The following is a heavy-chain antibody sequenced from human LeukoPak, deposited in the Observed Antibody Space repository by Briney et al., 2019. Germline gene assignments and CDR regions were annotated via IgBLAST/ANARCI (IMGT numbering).Heavy chain of an antibody. CDR1: GFTFSSDP. D-gene: IGHD2-15*01. V-gene: IGHV3-53*01. J-gene: IGHJ4*02. CDR3: ASAHSSLYYFDY. CDR2: IYSAGST. Sequence: GGSLRLSCAASGFTFSSDPMHWVRQAPGKGLEWVSVIYSAGSTYYADSVKGRFTISRDNSKNTLYLQMSSLRAEDTAVYYCASAHSSLYYFDYWGQGTLVTVSS.